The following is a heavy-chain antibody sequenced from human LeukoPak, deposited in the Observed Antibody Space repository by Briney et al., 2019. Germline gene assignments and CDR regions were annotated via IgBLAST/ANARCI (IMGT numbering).Heavy chain of an antibody. CDR3: ARDEMNGFLDY. CDR2: IYYSGST. V-gene: IGHV4-59*01. Sequence: PSETLSLTCTVSGGSISRYYWSWIRQPPGKGLEWIGYIYYSGSTNYNPSLKSRVTISVDTSKNQFSLKLSSVTAADTAVYYCARDEMNGFLDYWGQGTLVTVSS. J-gene: IGHJ4*02. D-gene: IGHD3-3*01. CDR1: GGSISRYY.